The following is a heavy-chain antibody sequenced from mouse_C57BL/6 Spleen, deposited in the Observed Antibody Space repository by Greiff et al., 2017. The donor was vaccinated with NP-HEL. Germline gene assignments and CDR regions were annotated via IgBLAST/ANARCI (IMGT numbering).Heavy chain of an antibody. J-gene: IGHJ1*03. CDR2: ISDGGSYT. CDR3: AREGLGGVYWYFDV. D-gene: IGHD3-3*01. CDR1: GFTFSSYA. Sequence: EVHLVESGGGLVKPGGSLKLSCAASGFTFSSYAMSWVRQTPEKRLEWVATISDGGSYTYYPDNVKGRFTISRDNAKNNLYLQMSHLKSEDTAMYYCAREGLGGVYWYFDVWGTGTTVTVSS. V-gene: IGHV5-4*01.